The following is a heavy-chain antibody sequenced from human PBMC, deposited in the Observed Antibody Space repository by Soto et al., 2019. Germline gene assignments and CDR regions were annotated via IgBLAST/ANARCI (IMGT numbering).Heavy chain of an antibody. CDR1: GFIFSSYG. CDR3: AKSGAIPLYYMDV. D-gene: IGHD3-10*01. Sequence: ELELLESGGGLVQAGGSLRLSCAASGFIFSSYGMNWVRQAPGKGLEWFSGISDSGGSTYYADSVKGRFTASRDNSNDTLYLQVSSLRAEDSAVYYCAKSGAIPLYYMDVWGKGTTVTVYS. V-gene: IGHV3-23*01. CDR2: ISDSGGST. J-gene: IGHJ6*03.